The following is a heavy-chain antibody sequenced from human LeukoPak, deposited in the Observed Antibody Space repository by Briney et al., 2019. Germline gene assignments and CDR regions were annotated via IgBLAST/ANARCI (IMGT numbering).Heavy chain of an antibody. V-gene: IGHV3-23*01. J-gene: IGHJ4*02. CDR3: AKHPPTVAMVAALPRYFDY. Sequence: PGGSLRLSCAASGITFSTYGMSWVRQAPGKGLEWVSGISGSGGSTYYADSVKGRFTLSRDNSKNTLYLQMNGLRAEDTAVYYCAKHPPTVAMVAALPRYFDYWGQGTLVTVSS. CDR2: ISGSGGST. CDR1: GITFSTYG. D-gene: IGHD2-15*01.